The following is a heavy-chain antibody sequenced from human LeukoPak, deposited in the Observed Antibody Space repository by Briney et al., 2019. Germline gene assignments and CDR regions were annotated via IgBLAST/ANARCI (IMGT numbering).Heavy chain of an antibody. CDR3: ARANYGDYHFDY. CDR1: GYSFTNNG. D-gene: IGHD4-17*01. Sequence: GASVKVPCEASGYSFTNNGITWVRQATGQGLEWMGWMNPNSGNTGYAQKFQGRVTITRNTSISTAYMELSSLRSEDTAVYYCARANYGDYHFDYWGQGTLVTVSS. J-gene: IGHJ4*02. V-gene: IGHV1-8*03. CDR2: MNPNSGNT.